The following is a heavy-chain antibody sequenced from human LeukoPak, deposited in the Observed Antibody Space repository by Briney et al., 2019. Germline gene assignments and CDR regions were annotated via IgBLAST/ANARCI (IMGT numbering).Heavy chain of an antibody. Sequence: GGSLRLSCAASGFTFSSYSMNWVRQAPGKGLEWVAGISFDGDSTYYSNSVKGRFTISRDNSKDTLFLQMDRLVIDDTAVYYCARDSLGALTAIGWFDPWGQGTLVTVSS. V-gene: IGHV3-30*03. CDR2: ISFDGDST. CDR1: GFTFSSYS. J-gene: IGHJ5*02. D-gene: IGHD2-21*02. CDR3: ARDSLGALTAIGWFDP.